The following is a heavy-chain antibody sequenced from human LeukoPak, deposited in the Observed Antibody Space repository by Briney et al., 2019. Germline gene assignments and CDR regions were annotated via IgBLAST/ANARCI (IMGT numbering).Heavy chain of an antibody. D-gene: IGHD2-2*01. CDR3: ARGRHCSSTSCYYLAIWFDP. CDR1: GGSYSGYY. Sequence: PSETLSLTCAVYGGSYSGYYWSWIRQPPGKGLEWIGEINHSGSTNYNPSLKSRVTISVDTSKNQFSLKLSSVTAADTAVYYCARGRHCSSTSCYYLAIWFDPWGQGTPVTVSS. J-gene: IGHJ5*02. CDR2: INHSGST. V-gene: IGHV4-34*01.